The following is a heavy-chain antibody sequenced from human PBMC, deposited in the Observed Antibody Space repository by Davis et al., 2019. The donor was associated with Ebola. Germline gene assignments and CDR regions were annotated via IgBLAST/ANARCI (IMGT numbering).Heavy chain of an antibody. CDR2: IYPGDSDT. V-gene: IGHV5-51*01. CDR3: ARLRVPAAIGYYYYGMDV. Sequence: GESLKISCEASGYSFTSYWIGWVRQMPGKGLEWMGIIYPGDSDTRYSPSFQGQVTISADKSISTAYLQWSSLKASDTAMYYCARLRVPAAIGYYYYGMDVWGQGTTVTVSS. D-gene: IGHD2-2*02. J-gene: IGHJ6*02. CDR1: GYSFTSYW.